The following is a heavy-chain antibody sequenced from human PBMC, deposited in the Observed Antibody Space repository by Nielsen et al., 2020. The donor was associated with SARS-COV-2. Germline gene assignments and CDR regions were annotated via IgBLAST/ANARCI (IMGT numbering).Heavy chain of an antibody. V-gene: IGHV4-59*01. J-gene: IGHJ6*03. D-gene: IGHD5-12*01. CDR3: ARLAPYYYYMDV. CDR1: GGSISSYY. Sequence: SETLSLTCTVSGGSISSYYWSWIRQPPGKGLEWIGYIYYSGSTNYNPSLKSRVTISVDTPKNQFSLKLSSVTAADTAAYYCARLAPYYYYMDVWGKGTTVTVSS. CDR2: IYYSGST.